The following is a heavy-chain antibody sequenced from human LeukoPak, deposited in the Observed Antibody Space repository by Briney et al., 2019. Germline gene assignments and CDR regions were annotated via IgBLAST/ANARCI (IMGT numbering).Heavy chain of an antibody. D-gene: IGHD4-23*01. V-gene: IGHV3-23*01. Sequence: PGGSLRLSCAASGFTFSSYAMSWVRQAPGEGLEWVSAISGSGGSTYYADSVKGRFTISRDNSKNTLYLQMNSLRAEDTAVYYCAKFGDGGNLNENWFDPWGQGTLVTVSS. CDR2: ISGSGGST. CDR1: GFTFSSYA. J-gene: IGHJ5*02. CDR3: AKFGDGGNLNENWFDP.